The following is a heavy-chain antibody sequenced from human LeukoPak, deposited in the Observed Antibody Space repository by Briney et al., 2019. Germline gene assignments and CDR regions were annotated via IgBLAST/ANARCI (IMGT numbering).Heavy chain of an antibody. CDR3: ANSVVG. V-gene: IGHV3-23*01. CDR2: IGATTGNT. Sequence: GGSLRLSCAASGFTIRSYGMSWVCQAPGKGLGWVSGIGATTGNTYYAASVKGRVTISRDTSKNTLYLQMNSLRAEDTAIYYCANSVVGWGQGTLVTVSS. CDR1: GFTIRSYG. J-gene: IGHJ4*02. D-gene: IGHD2-15*01.